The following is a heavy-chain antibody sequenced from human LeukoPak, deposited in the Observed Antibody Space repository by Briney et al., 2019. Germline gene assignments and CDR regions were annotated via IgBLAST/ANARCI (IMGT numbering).Heavy chain of an antibody. CDR3: ARTSSLTPTPSFDS. CDR1: GFTFSTYA. V-gene: IGHV3-21*01. J-gene: IGHJ4*02. Sequence: PGGSLRLSCTASGFTFSTYAMNWVRQAPGKGLEWVSSISSSSSYIYYADSLKGRFTISRDSAKNSLFLQMNSLRDEDTAVYYCARTSSLTPTPSFDSWGQGALVTVSS. D-gene: IGHD2-15*01. CDR2: ISSSSSYI.